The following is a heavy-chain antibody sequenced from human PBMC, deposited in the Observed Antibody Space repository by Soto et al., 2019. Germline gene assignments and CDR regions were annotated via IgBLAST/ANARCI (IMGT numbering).Heavy chain of an antibody. J-gene: IGHJ4*02. CDR2: IKGDEVTT. CDR1: GFTFSDYW. CDR3: ARGVRGEYRKDY. Sequence: EVRLVESGGGLVQPGGSLRLSCAASGFTFSDYWIHWVRQAPGKGLVWVSRIKGDEVTTNYADSVRGRFTISRDNAKNTVYLQMNSLRAEDTAVYYCARGVRGEYRKDYWGQGTLVTVSS. D-gene: IGHD3-10*01. V-gene: IGHV3-74*01.